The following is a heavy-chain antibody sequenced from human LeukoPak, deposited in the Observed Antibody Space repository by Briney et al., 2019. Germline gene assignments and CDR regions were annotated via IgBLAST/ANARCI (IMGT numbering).Heavy chain of an antibody. CDR3: GSARVFVRAFDM. D-gene: IGHD6-25*01. CDR1: GCSFTSYA. Sequence: SVTLSLKASGCSFTSYAISWVRQGPGPGLEWMGGIILIFGTGNYAQKFQGRVTITADKSTSKAYMELRSLRPEAPAVDYCGSARVFVRAFDMWGQATLVTV. V-gene: IGHV1-69*06. CDR2: IILIFGTG. J-gene: IGHJ3*02.